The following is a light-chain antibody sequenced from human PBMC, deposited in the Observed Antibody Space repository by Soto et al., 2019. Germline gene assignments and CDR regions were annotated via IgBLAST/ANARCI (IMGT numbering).Light chain of an antibody. V-gene: IGKV2-28*01. J-gene: IGKJ1*01. CDR2: MTS. CDR1: QRLLNRNGYNY. Sequence: DIVLTQSPLSLPVSPGEPASISCRSSQRLLNRNGYNYLDWFVQKPGQSPQLLIYMTSNRSPGVPDRFSGSGSGTDFTLKISRVEAEGVGVYYCMQPLHTPWTFGQGTKVDIK. CDR3: MQPLHTPWT.